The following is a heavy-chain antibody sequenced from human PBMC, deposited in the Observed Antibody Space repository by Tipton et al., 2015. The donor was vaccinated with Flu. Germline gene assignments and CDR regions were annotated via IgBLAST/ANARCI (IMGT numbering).Heavy chain of an antibody. Sequence: TLSLTCTFSGDSISFYYWGWIRQPPGKGLEWIGFVDYSGSADYNPSLKSRVTISIDTTENQFSLKLRSVTAADTAVYFCVGSGHCTNGICLDWYFDLWGRGTLVTVTS. CDR3: VGSGHCTNGICLDWYFDL. J-gene: IGHJ2*01. D-gene: IGHD2-8*01. CDR1: GDSISFYY. CDR2: VDYSGSA. V-gene: IGHV4-59*01.